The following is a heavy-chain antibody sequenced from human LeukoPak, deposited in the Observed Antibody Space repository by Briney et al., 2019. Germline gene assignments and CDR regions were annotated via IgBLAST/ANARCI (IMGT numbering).Heavy chain of an antibody. J-gene: IGHJ6*03. Sequence: SETLSLTCTVSGGSISSGGYYWSWIRQPPGKGLEWIGYIYHSGSTYYNPSLKSRVTISVDRSKNQFSLKLSSVTAADTAVYYCAHGYCSGGSCYYYYYMDVWGKGTTVTVSS. CDR1: GGSISSGGYY. CDR3: AHGYCSGGSCYYYYYMDV. CDR2: IYHSGST. D-gene: IGHD2-15*01. V-gene: IGHV4-30-2*01.